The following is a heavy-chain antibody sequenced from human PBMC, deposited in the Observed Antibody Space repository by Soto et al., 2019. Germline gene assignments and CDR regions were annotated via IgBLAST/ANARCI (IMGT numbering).Heavy chain of an antibody. V-gene: IGHV3-23*01. Sequence: EVQLLESGGGLVQPGGSLRLSCAASGFTFSSCAMGWVRQAPGKGLEWVSDIIDSGGSTDYADSVKGRFTISRDNSKSTLYLQMNSLRAEDTALYYCAKGRSYYYYYGVDVWGQGTTVTVSS. CDR3: AKGRSYYYYYGVDV. CDR2: IIDSGGST. CDR1: GFTFSSCA. J-gene: IGHJ6*02.